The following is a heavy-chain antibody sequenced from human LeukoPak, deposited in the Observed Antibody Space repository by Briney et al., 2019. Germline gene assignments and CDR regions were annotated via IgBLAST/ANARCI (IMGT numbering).Heavy chain of an antibody. V-gene: IGHV4-39*07. Sequence: PSETLSLTCTVSGYSISSSSYYWGWIRQPPGKGLEWIGSIYYSGSTYYNPSLKSRVTISVDTSKNQFSLKPSSVTAADTAVYYCARENIVVVPAAFNWFDPWGQGTLVTVSS. D-gene: IGHD2-2*01. J-gene: IGHJ5*02. CDR3: ARENIVVVPAAFNWFDP. CDR2: IYYSGST. CDR1: GYSISSSSYY.